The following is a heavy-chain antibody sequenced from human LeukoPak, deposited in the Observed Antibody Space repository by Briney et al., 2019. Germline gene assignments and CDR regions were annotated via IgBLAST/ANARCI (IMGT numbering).Heavy chain of an antibody. Sequence: GGSLRLSCAASGFTVSSNYMSWVRQAPGKGLEWVSVIYSGGSTYYADSVKGRFTISRDNSKNTLCLQMNSLRAEDTAVYYCARSTIQLELRFDYWGQGTLVTVSS. D-gene: IGHD5-18*01. J-gene: IGHJ4*02. V-gene: IGHV3-53*01. CDR1: GFTVSSNY. CDR3: ARSTIQLELRFDY. CDR2: IYSGGST.